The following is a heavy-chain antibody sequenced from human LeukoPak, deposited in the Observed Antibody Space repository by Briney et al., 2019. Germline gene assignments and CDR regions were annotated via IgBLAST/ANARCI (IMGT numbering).Heavy chain of an antibody. V-gene: IGHV3-9*01. Sequence: GGSLRLSCTATGFTFKNYGMHWVRQPPGKGLEWVSGINWNGGGADYADSVKGRFTISRDNAKNSLYLQLSSLRAGDTALYYCAKHRRAPNTYAFCGLDVRGQGTTVTVSS. D-gene: IGHD1-26*01. J-gene: IGHJ6*02. CDR1: GFTFKNYG. CDR3: AKHRRAPNTYAFCGLDV. CDR2: INWNGGGA.